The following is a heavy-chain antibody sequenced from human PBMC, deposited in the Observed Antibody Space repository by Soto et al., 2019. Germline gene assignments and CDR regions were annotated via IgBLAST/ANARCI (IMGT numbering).Heavy chain of an antibody. V-gene: IGHV3-23*01. Sequence: GGSLRLSCAASGFSFGGYAVTWVRQAPGKGLEWVSAISGGGGSTYYADSVKGRFIISRDNSKNTVFLQMNSLRAGDTALYYCAKTESFNGYYNAFDYWGQGTRVTVSS. CDR2: ISGGGGST. J-gene: IGHJ4*02. CDR1: GFSFGGYA. D-gene: IGHD3-9*01. CDR3: AKTESFNGYYNAFDY.